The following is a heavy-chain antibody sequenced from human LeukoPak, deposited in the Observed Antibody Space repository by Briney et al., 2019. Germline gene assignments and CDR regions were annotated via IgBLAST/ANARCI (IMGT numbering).Heavy chain of an antibody. D-gene: IGHD6-13*01. J-gene: IGHJ4*02. CDR2: ISSSGSTI. Sequence: GGSLRLSCAASGFAFSSYEMNWVRQAPGKGLEWVSYISSSGSTIYYADSVKGRFTISRDNAKNSLYLQMNSLRAEDTAVYYCARGASYSSSWYWVLFDYWAREPWSPSPQ. CDR1: GFAFSSYE. CDR3: ARGASYSSSWYWVLFDY. V-gene: IGHV3-48*03.